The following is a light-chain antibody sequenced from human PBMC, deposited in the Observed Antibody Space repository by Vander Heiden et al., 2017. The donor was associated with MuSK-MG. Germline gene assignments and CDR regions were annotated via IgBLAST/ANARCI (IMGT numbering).Light chain of an antibody. CDR2: KAS. CDR3: QQDNIYHVA. J-gene: IGKJ1*01. V-gene: IGKV1-5*03. Sequence: DIQMTQSPSTLSASVGDRVTITCRASQSISSLLAWYQQKPGKAPKLLFYKASSLESGVPSRCSGSGSGTEFSLTISSLQPDDFATYYRQQDNIYHVAFGQGTKVEIK. CDR1: QSISSL.